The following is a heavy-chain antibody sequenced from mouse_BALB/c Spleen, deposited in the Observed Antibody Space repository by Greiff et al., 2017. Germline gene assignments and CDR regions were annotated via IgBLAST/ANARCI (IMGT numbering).Heavy chain of an antibody. CDR1: GFAFSSYD. CDR3: ARRYRYDGLFAY. J-gene: IGHJ3*01. Sequence: EVKVVESGGGLVKPGGSLKLSCAASGFAFSSYDMSWVRQTPEKRLEWVAYISSGGGSTYYPDTVKGRFTISRDNAKNTLYLQMSSLKSEDTAMYYCARRYRYDGLFAYWGQGTLVTVSA. CDR2: ISSGGGST. V-gene: IGHV5-12-1*01. D-gene: IGHD2-14*01.